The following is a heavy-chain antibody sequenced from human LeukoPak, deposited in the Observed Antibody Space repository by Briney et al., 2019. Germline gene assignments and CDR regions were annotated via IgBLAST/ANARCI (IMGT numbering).Heavy chain of an antibody. CDR3: ARRHYGYDY. CDR2: IYPGDSET. D-gene: IGHD3-16*01. J-gene: IGHJ4*02. CDR1: EYSFTTYR. Sequence: GEPLQISCKGSEYSFTTYRIAWVRQMPGKGLEWMGIIYPGDSETRYSPSFQGQVTISADKSISTAYLQWSSLKASDTAMYYCARRHYGYDYWGQGTLVTVSS. V-gene: IGHV5-51*01.